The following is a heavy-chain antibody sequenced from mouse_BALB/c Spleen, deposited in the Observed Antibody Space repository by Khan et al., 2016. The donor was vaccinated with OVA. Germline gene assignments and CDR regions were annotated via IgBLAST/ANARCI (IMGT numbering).Heavy chain of an antibody. CDR2: INPYSYDN. CDR3: GGALYYYGSSYEGFAY. D-gene: IGHD1-1*01. Sequence: VQLKQSGPELVKPGASVKMSCKASGYTFTSYVMHWVKQKPGQGLEWIGYINPYSYDNKYNEKFNGKATLTSDKSSSTAYMELSSLTSEDSAVYYCGGALYYYGSSYEGFAYWGQGTLGTVSA. V-gene: IGHV1S136*01. J-gene: IGHJ3*01. CDR1: GYTFTSYV.